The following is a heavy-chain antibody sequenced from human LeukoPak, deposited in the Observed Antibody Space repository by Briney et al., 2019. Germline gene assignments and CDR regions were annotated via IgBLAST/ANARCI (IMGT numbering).Heavy chain of an antibody. V-gene: IGHV3-23*01. CDR1: GFTFSSYA. Sequence: GGSLRLSCAASGFTFSSYAMSWVRQAPGKGLEWVSAISGSGGSTYYADSVKGRFTISRDNSKNTLYLQMNSLRAEDTAVYYCAKDGAIFGVVISYFDYWGQGTLVTVSS. J-gene: IGHJ4*02. D-gene: IGHD3-3*01. CDR2: ISGSGGST. CDR3: AKDGAIFGVVISYFDY.